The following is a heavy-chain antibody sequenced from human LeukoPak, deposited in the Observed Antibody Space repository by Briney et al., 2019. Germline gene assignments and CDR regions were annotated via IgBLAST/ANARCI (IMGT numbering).Heavy chain of an antibody. V-gene: IGHV4-59*01. J-gene: IGHJ6*03. D-gene: IGHD1-26*01. CDR3: ARESLGAVGYYYYMDV. CDR2: IYYSGST. Sequence: SETLSLTCTVPGGSISSYYWSWIRQPPGKGLEWIGYIYYSGSTNYNPSLKSRVTISVDTSKNQFSLKLSSVTAADTAVYYCARESLGAVGYYYYMDVWGKGTTVTVSS. CDR1: GGSISSYY.